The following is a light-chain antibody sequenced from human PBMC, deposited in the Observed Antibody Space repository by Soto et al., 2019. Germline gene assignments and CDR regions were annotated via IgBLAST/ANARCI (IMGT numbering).Light chain of an antibody. V-gene: IGKV1-5*03. J-gene: IGKJ1*01. CDR3: QQYNSYRT. Sequence: DIQMTQSPSTLSALVGDRATITCRASQSISSWLAWYQQKPGKAPKLLIYKASSLESGVPSRFSGSGSGTEFTLTISSLQPDDFATYYCQQYNSYRTFGQGTKV. CDR2: KAS. CDR1: QSISSW.